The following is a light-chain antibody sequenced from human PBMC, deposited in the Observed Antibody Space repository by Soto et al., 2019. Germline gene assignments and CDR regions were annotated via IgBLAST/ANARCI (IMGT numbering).Light chain of an antibody. CDR1: QSVSSSY. CDR3: QQYGSSPVSWT. J-gene: IGKJ1*01. CDR2: GAS. Sequence: EIVLTQSPGTLSLSPGERATLSCRASQSVSSSYLAWYQQKPGQAPRLLIYGASSRATGIPDRFSGSGSGTDFTLTISRLEPEDFEVYYCQQYGSSPVSWTFGQGTKVEIK. V-gene: IGKV3-20*01.